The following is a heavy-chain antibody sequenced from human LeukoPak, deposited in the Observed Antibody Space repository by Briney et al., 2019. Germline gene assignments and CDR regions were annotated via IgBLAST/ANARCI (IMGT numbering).Heavy chain of an antibody. CDR2: INPNSGGT. CDR3: ARKSGPRDSGSRWEGFEY. V-gene: IGHV1-2*06. D-gene: IGHD5-12*01. Sequence: ASVKVSCKPSGYTFTGYYMHWVRQAPGQGLEWMGRINPNSGGTDYAQKFQGRVTMTRDTSISTAYMGLSRLRSDDTAVYYCARKSGPRDSGSRWEGFEYWGQGTLVTVSS. J-gene: IGHJ4*02. CDR1: GYTFTGYY.